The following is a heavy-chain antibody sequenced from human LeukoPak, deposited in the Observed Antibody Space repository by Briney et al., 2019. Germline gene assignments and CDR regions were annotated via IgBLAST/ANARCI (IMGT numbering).Heavy chain of an antibody. V-gene: IGHV6-1*01. CDR2: TYYRSKWYN. J-gene: IGHJ6*02. CDR1: GDSVSSTSAT. CDR3: AKAPTGLHYYAMDV. Sequence: SQTLSLTCAISGDSVSSTSATWNWLRQSPSRGLEWLGLTYYRSKWYNDYSVSVTSRITINSDTSKNQLSLQLNSVTPEDTAVYYCAKAPTGLHYYAMDVWGQGTTVTVS.